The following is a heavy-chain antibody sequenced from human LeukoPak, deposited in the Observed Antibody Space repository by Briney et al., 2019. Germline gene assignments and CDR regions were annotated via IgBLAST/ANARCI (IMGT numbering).Heavy chain of an antibody. CDR1: GASFSSGSYA. Sequence: SQTLSLTCAVSGASFSSGSYAWSWIRQPPGKGLEWIGYIYHSGSTYYNPSLKSRVTMSVDRSKNHFSLRLHSVTAADTAVYYCTRAPSGGTVIDYWGQGTLVTVSS. J-gene: IGHJ4*02. D-gene: IGHD4-17*01. CDR3: TRAPSGGTVIDY. CDR2: IYHSGST. V-gene: IGHV4-30-2*01.